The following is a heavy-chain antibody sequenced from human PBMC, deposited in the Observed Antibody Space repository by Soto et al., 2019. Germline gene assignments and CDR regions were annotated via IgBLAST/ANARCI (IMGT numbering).Heavy chain of an antibody. D-gene: IGHD2-15*01. CDR3: AGNRIGHYYYYPMDV. CDR1: ESTFNSYW. Sequence: GGALELSSEASESTFNSYWMSWVRQAQGKGLEWVDKIKQDGSEKNYVDSVKGRFTISRDNAKNSLYLQMNSLRAYDTAVYYFAGNRIGHYYYYPMDVWCQGNTVPVSS. CDR2: IKQDGSEK. V-gene: IGHV3-7*03. J-gene: IGHJ6*02.